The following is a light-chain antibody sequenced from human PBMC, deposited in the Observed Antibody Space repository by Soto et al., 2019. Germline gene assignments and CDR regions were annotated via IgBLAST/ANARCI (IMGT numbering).Light chain of an antibody. CDR1: SSDVGRYNL. Sequence: QSVLTQPASVSGSPGQSITISCTGTSSDVGRYNLVSWYRQYPGKAPKIMIYEVTNRPSGVSNRFSGSKSGNTASLTISGLQAEDEADYHCCSYAGSSTLVFGGGTQLTVL. V-gene: IGLV2-23*02. J-gene: IGLJ2*01. CDR3: CSYAGSSTLV. CDR2: EVT.